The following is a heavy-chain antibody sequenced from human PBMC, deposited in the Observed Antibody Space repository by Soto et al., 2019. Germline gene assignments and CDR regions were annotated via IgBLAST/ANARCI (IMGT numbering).Heavy chain of an antibody. Sequence: GASVKVSCKASGGTFINYAITWVRQAPGQGLEWMGGIVPIFGAANYAQKFQGRVTITADKPTSTAYMELSGLRSEDTAVYYCARDYYGSTGHDKYYHYGMAVWGQGTTVTVSS. J-gene: IGHJ6*02. CDR2: IVPIFGAA. V-gene: IGHV1-69*06. D-gene: IGHD3-22*01. CDR1: GGTFINYA. CDR3: ARDYYGSTGHDKYYHYGMAV.